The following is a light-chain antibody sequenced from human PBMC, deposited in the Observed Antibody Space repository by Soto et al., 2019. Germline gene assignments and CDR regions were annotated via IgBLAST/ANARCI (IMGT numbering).Light chain of an antibody. CDR2: EAS. CDR1: QTISPW. Sequence: DIQMTQSPSTLSASVGDRVTITCRASQTISPWLAWYQQKPGKAPKLLIYEASILESGVPSRVSGSGSWTEFTLNISSLQPDDFATYYCQQYSAYWTFGQGTKVE. CDR3: QQYSAYWT. V-gene: IGKV1-5*03. J-gene: IGKJ1*01.